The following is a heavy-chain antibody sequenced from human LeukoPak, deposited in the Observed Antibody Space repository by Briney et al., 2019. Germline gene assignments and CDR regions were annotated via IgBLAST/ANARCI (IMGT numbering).Heavy chain of an antibody. CDR1: GFTFSSYG. D-gene: IGHD3-22*01. V-gene: IGHV3-33*01. CDR2: IWYDGSNK. CDR3: ARGDSSGYAFFDY. J-gene: IGHJ4*02. Sequence: GRSLRLSCAASGFTFSSYGMHWVRQAPGKGLEWVAVIWYDGSNKYYADSVKGRFTISRDNSKNTLYLQMNSLRAEDTAVYYCARGDSSGYAFFDYWGQGTLVTVSS.